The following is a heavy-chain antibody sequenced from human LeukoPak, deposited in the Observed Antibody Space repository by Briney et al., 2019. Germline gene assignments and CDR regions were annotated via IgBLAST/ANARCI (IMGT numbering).Heavy chain of an antibody. CDR2: IYYTGTT. V-gene: IGHV4-38-2*02. J-gene: IGHJ4*02. CDR3: ARAVGYFDWLPLFDY. D-gene: IGHD3-9*01. CDR1: GNSIGTTYY. Sequence: SETLSLTCSVSGNSIGTTYYWGVIRQPPGKGLEWIAAIYYTGTTYYKPSLKSRVTMSVDTSKNQFSLKLSSVTAADTAVYYCARAVGYFDWLPLFDYWGQGTLVTVSS.